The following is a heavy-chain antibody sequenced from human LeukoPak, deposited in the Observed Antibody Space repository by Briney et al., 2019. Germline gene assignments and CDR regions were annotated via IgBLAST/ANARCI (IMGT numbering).Heavy chain of an antibody. CDR3: ARYTSHWGDFDY. CDR2: IYYSGST. J-gene: IGHJ4*02. D-gene: IGHD6-13*01. Sequence: SETLSLTCTVSGDSISSYYWSWIRQPPGKGLEWIGYIYYSGSTNYNPSLKSRVTISVDTSKNQFSLKLSSVTAADTAVYYCARYTSHWGDFDYWGQGTLVTVSS. CDR1: GDSISSYY. V-gene: IGHV4-59*01.